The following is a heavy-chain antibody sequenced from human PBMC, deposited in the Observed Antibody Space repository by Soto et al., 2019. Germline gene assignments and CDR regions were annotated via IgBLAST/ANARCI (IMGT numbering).Heavy chain of an antibody. Sequence: GGSLRRSCAASGFTLSGYGMDWVRQAPGKGLEYVSGISSNGVGTYYANSVQGRFTISRDNSKNTVYLQMGSLRPEDMAVYYCARRARPDFYYMDVWGKGTTVTVSS. CDR1: GFTLSGYG. CDR2: ISSNGVGT. D-gene: IGHD6-6*01. CDR3: ARRARPDFYYMDV. J-gene: IGHJ6*03. V-gene: IGHV3-64*01.